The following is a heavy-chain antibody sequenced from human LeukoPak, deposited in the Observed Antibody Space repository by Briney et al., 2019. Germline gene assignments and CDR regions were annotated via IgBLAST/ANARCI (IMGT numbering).Heavy chain of an antibody. CDR2: INPNSGGA. CDR3: ARGPPEYCSSGTCYSGRNWLDP. D-gene: IGHD2-15*01. J-gene: IGHJ5*02. CDR1: GYIFTGYY. V-gene: IGHV1-2*02. Sequence: ASVKVSCKASGYIFTGYYIHWVRQAPGQGLEWMGWINPNSGGADSAQKFQGRVTLTGDTAISTAYMTLSRLRFDDTAFYYCARGPPEYCSSGTCYSGRNWLDPWGQGTLVTVSS.